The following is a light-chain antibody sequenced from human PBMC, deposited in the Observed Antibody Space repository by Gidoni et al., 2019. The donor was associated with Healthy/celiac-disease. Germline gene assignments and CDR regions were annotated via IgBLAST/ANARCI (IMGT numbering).Light chain of an antibody. CDR1: QSISSY. CDR3: QQSYSTPC. V-gene: IGKV1-39*01. Sequence: DIQMTQSPSSLSASVGDRVTITCRASQSISSYLNWYQQQPGKAPKLLIYAASRLQSGVPPRFGGRASGTYFIRTISSLQPEDFATYYCQQSYSTPCFGQGTKLEIK. J-gene: IGKJ2*01. CDR2: AAS.